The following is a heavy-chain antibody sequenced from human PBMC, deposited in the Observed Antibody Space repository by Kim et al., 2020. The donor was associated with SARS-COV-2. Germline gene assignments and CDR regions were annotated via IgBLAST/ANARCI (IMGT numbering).Heavy chain of an antibody. D-gene: IGHD5-18*01. Sequence: GGSLRLSCAASGFTFSSYGMHWVRQAPGKGLEWVAAITYDGSNKYYADSVKGRFTISRDNSKNTLYLQMNSLRVEDTAVYYCVSEDTAIGYYYFGMDAWGEGATGTVSS. CDR2: ITYDGSNK. J-gene: IGHJ6*04. CDR3: VSEDTAIGYYYFGMDA. V-gene: IGHV3-33*05. CDR1: GFTFSSYG.